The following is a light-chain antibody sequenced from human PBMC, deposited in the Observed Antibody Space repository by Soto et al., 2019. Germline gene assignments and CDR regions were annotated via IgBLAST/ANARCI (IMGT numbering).Light chain of an antibody. Sequence: DIVMTQSPDSLAVSLGERATMNCKCSRSVLYKSNNRNHLAWYQQKPGQPPQLIIYWASTRESGVPERFSGSGSGTDFTLTIXXXXXXDVAFYWCQQYFDVPFTFGGGTKVEI. J-gene: IGKJ4*01. CDR1: RSVLYKSNNRNH. CDR3: QQYFDVPFT. V-gene: IGKV4-1*01. CDR2: WAS.